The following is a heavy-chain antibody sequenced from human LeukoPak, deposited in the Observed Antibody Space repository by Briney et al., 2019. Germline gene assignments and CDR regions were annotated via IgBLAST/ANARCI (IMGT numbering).Heavy chain of an antibody. CDR3: ARVDGDYLGYFDL. V-gene: IGHV1-69*04. J-gene: IGHJ2*01. CDR2: IIPILGIA. Sequence: GASVKVSCKASGGTFSSYAISWVRQAPGQGLEWMGRIIPILGIANYAQKFQGRVTITADKSTSTAYMELSSLRSEDTAVYYCARVDGDYLGYFDLWGRGTLVTVSS. D-gene: IGHD4-17*01. CDR1: GGTFSSYA.